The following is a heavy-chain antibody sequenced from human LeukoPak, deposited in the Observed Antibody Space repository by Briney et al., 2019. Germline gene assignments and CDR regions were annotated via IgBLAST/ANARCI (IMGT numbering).Heavy chain of an antibody. CDR3: ARGLGYSGFDWAP. J-gene: IGHJ5*02. CDR2: ISSSGNT. CDR1: GYSISSGYY. Sequence: PSETLSLTCSVSGYSISSGYYWGWIRQPPGKRLEWVGSISSSGNTYYNPTLKSRVTISVDTSKNQFSLNLTSVTAADAAVYYCARGLGYSGFDWAPWGQGTLVTVSS. D-gene: IGHD5-12*01. V-gene: IGHV4-38-2*02.